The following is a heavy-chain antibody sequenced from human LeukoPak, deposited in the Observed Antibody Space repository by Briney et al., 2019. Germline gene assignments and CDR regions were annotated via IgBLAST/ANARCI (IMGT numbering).Heavy chain of an antibody. Sequence: GVLRLSCAASGFTVSINYMSWVRQAPGKGLEWVSVIYSGGSTYYADSVKDRFTISRDNSKNTLYLQMNSLRAEDTAVYYCARDLSSGWYGDGMDVWGQGPTVTVYS. D-gene: IGHD6-19*01. CDR2: IYSGGST. J-gene: IGHJ6*02. CDR3: ARDLSSGWYGDGMDV. CDR1: GFTVSINY. V-gene: IGHV3-66*01.